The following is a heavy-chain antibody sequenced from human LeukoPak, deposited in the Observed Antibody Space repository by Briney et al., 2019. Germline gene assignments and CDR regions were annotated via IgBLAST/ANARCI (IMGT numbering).Heavy chain of an antibody. CDR3: ARDRGWGKGDSEWELPNHFDY. Sequence: GGSLRLSCAASGFTFSSYSMNWVRQAPGKGLEWVSSISSSSSHIYYADSVKGRFTISRDNAKNSLYLQMNSLRVEDTAVYYCARDRGWGKGDSEWELPNHFDYWGQGTLVTVSS. V-gene: IGHV3-21*01. CDR2: ISSSSSHI. CDR1: GFTFSSYS. D-gene: IGHD1-26*01. J-gene: IGHJ4*02.